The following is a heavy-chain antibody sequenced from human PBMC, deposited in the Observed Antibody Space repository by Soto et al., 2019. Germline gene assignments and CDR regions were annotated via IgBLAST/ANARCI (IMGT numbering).Heavy chain of an antibody. V-gene: IGHV3-23*01. CDR2: ISGSGGST. Sequence: GGSLRLSCAASGFTFSSYAMSWVRQAPGKGLEWVSAISGSGGSTYYADSVKGRFTISRDNSKNTLYLQMNSLRAEDTAVYYCARGIGAAAGKDDAFDIWGQGTMVT. CDR1: GFTFSSYA. D-gene: IGHD6-13*01. J-gene: IGHJ3*02. CDR3: ARGIGAAAGKDDAFDI.